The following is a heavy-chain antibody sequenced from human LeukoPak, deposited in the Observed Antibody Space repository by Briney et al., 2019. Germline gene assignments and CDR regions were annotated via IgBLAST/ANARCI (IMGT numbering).Heavy chain of an antibody. CDR1: GFTFSSYS. D-gene: IGHD5-18*01. CDR3: ARHPLSYGSPEDYYYYYMDV. J-gene: IGHJ6*03. V-gene: IGHV3-48*01. CDR2: ISSSSSTI. Sequence: PGGSLRLSCAASGFTFSSYSMNWVRQAPGKGLEWVSYISSSSSTIYYADSVKGRFIISRDNAKNSLYLQMNSLRAEDTAVYYCARHPLSYGSPEDYYYYYMDVWGKGTTVTVSS.